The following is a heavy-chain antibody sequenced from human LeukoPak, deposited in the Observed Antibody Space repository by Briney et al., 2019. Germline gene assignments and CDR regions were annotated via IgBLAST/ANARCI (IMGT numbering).Heavy chain of an antibody. Sequence: ASVKVSCKSSGYTFTGYYIHWVRQPPGQGLEWMGWINLNSDGKNYAQKFQGRVTMTRDTSSDTAYKELSRLRSDDTAVYYCAMTTVSRVHYHSYMDVWGKGTTLTVS. V-gene: IGHV1-2*02. D-gene: IGHD4-17*01. J-gene: IGHJ6*03. CDR1: GYTFTGYY. CDR3: AMTTVSRVHYHSYMDV. CDR2: INLNSDGK.